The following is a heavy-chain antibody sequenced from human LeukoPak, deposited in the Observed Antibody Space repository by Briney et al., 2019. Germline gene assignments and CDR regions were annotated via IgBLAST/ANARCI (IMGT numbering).Heavy chain of an antibody. CDR1: GGSVSSYY. D-gene: IGHD2-2*01. V-gene: IGHV4-4*07. Sequence: PTETLSATCTVSGGSVSSYYWSWIRQAAGKGLEWIGRIYTSGNTNYNPSLKSRVTISVDKSKNQFSLKLISVTAADTGMYYCAVDNRDYWGQGSLVTVSS. J-gene: IGHJ4*02. CDR2: IYTSGNT. CDR3: AVDNRDY.